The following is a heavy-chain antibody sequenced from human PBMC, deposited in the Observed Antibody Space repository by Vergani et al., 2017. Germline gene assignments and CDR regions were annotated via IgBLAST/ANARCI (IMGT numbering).Heavy chain of an antibody. CDR1: GGSISSYY. D-gene: IGHD4-23*01. V-gene: IGHV4-59*01. J-gene: IGHJ3*02. CDR3: ASSTVVTPDAFDI. CDR2: IYYSGST. Sequence: QVQLQESGPGLVKPSETLSLTSTVSGGSISSYYWSWIRQPPGKGLEWIRYIYYSGSTNYNPSLKSRVTISVDTSKNQFSLKLSSVTAADTAVYYCASSTVVTPDAFDIWGQGTMVTVSS.